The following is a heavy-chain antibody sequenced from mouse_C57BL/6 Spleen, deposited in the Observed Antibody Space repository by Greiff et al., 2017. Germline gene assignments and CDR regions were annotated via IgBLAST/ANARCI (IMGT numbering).Heavy chain of an antibody. J-gene: IGHJ4*01. CDR1: GYTFTSYW. CDR2: INPSSGYT. CDR3: ARSYYSNYDAMDY. Sequence: QVQLQQSGAELAKPGASVKLSCKASGYTFTSYWMHWVKQRPGQGLEWIGYINPSSGYTKYNQKFKDKATLTADKSSSTAYMQLSSLTYEDSAVYYCARSYYSNYDAMDYWGQGNSVTVSS. V-gene: IGHV1-7*01. D-gene: IGHD2-5*01.